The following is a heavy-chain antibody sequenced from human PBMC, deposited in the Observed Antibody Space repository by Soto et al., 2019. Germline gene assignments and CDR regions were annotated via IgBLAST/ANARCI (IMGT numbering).Heavy chain of an antibody. Sequence: GASVKVSCKASGYTFTSYDINWVRQATGQGLEWMGWMNPNSGNTGYAQKFQGRVTMTRNTSISTAYMELSSLRSEDTAVYYCARGRYYDSSGSPANWFDPWGQGTLVTVSS. J-gene: IGHJ5*02. D-gene: IGHD3-22*01. V-gene: IGHV1-8*01. CDR3: ARGRYYDSSGSPANWFDP. CDR2: MNPNSGNT. CDR1: GYTFTSYD.